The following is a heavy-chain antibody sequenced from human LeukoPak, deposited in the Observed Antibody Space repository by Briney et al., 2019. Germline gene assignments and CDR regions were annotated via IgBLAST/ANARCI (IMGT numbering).Heavy chain of an antibody. CDR3: ARRRIYSGTYYDFDY. D-gene: IGHD1-26*01. J-gene: IGHJ4*02. V-gene: IGHV4-39*01. CDR2: IYYSGST. Sequence: WVRQPPGKGLEWIGSIYYSGSTYYNPSLRSRVSISVDTSRNQFSLKLRSVTAADTAVYYCARRRIYSGTYYDFDYWGQGTLVTVSS.